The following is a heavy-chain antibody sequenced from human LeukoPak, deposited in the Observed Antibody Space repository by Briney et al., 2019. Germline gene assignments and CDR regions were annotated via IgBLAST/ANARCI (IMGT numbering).Heavy chain of an antibody. Sequence: SETLSLTCTVSGGSISSGDYYWSWIRQPPGKGLEWIGYIYYSGSTYYNPSLKSRVTISVDTSKNQFSLKLSSVTAADTAVYYCARGEVGLHCSSTSCYLKGVVFSDPPYFDYWGQGTLVTVSS. D-gene: IGHD2-2*01. J-gene: IGHJ4*02. V-gene: IGHV4-30-4*01. CDR3: ARGEVGLHCSSTSCYLKGVVFSDPPYFDY. CDR2: IYYSGST. CDR1: GGSISSGDYY.